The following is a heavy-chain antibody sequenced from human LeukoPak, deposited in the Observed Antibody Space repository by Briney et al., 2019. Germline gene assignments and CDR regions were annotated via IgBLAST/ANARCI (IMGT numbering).Heavy chain of an antibody. CDR1: GFTFSSYD. Sequence: GGSLRLSCAASGFTFSSYDMHWVRHATGKGLEWVSAIGTAGDPYYPGSVKGRFTISRENGKNSLYLQMNSLTAGDTAVYYCARGTYYGSASYYYARLNYYYGMDVWGKGTTVTVSS. CDR3: ARGTYYGSASYYYARLNYYYGMDV. D-gene: IGHD3-10*01. V-gene: IGHV3-13*05. CDR2: IGTAGDP. J-gene: IGHJ6*04.